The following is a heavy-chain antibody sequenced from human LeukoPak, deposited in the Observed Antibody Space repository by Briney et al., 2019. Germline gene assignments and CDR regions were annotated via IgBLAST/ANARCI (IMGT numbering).Heavy chain of an antibody. Sequence: GGSLRLSCAASGFAFSDYWMAWVRQSPGKGLEWVANIKQDGNERNYVDSVRGRFTIPRDNAKSSLFLQMSSLRVDDTAVYYCARDQGGALDYWGQGSLVTVSS. CDR1: GFAFSDYW. D-gene: IGHD4-17*01. CDR3: ARDQGGALDY. V-gene: IGHV3-7*01. J-gene: IGHJ4*02. CDR2: IKQDGNER.